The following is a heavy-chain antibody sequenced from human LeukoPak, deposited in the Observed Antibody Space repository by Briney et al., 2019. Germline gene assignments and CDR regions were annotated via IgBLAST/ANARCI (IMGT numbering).Heavy chain of an antibody. V-gene: IGHV4-34*01. CDR1: GGSFSGYY. J-gene: IGHJ4*02. CDR3: ARNDYGGIIDY. CDR2: INHSGST. Sequence: PSETLSLTCAVYGGSFSGYYWSWIRQPPGKGLEWIGEINHSGSTNYNPSLKSRVTISVDTSKNQFSLKLSSVTAADTAVYYCARNDYGGIIDYWGQGTLVTVSS. D-gene: IGHD4-23*01.